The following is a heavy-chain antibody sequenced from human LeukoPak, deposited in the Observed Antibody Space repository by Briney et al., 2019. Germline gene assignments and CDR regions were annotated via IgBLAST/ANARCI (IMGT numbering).Heavy chain of an antibody. V-gene: IGHV3-7*01. CDR1: GFTFSSYW. CDR3: ARDYGDLRNDY. Sequence: GGSLRFSCAASGFTFSSYWMSWVCQAPGKGLEWVANIKQDGSERYYVDSVKGRFTISRDNAKNSLYLQMNSLRAEDTAVYYCARDYGDLRNDYWGQGTLVTVSS. J-gene: IGHJ4*02. CDR2: IKQDGSER. D-gene: IGHD4-17*01.